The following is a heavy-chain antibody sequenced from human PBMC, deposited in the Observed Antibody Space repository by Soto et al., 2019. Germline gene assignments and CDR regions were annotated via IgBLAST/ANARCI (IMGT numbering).Heavy chain of an antibody. Sequence: QVQLVQSGAEVKKPGASVKVSCKASGYTFTSYGISWVRQAPGQGLEWMGWISAYNGNTKYAQKLQGRVTMTTDTSTITAYMALRSLRSDDTAVYYCASHSGSYHGGYWGQGTLVTVSS. V-gene: IGHV1-18*01. CDR2: ISAYNGNT. CDR3: ASHSGSYHGGY. CDR1: GYTFTSYG. J-gene: IGHJ4*02. D-gene: IGHD1-26*01.